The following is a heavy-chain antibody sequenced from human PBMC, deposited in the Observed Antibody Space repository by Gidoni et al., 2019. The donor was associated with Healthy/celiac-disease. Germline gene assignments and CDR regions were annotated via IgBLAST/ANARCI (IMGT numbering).Heavy chain of an antibody. J-gene: IGHJ6*02. Sequence: QVQLVQSGAEVKKPGSSVKVSCKASGGTFSSYAISWVRQAPGQGLEWMGGIIPIFGTANYAQKFQGRVTITADESTSTAYMELSSLRSEDTAVYYCARETGGIRYFDWDPDLQIQNYYGMDVWGQGTTVTVSS. V-gene: IGHV1-69*01. CDR1: GGTFSSYA. D-gene: IGHD3-9*01. CDR3: ARETGGIRYFDWDPDLQIQNYYGMDV. CDR2: IIPIFGTA.